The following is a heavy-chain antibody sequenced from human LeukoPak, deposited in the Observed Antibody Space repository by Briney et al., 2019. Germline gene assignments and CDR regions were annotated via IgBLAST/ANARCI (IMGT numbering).Heavy chain of an antibody. CDR3: GRAFPPLRTSSAGDL. Sequence: GGSLRLSCSASGFTFSDYDMNWVRQAPGKGLEWVSSISGLSSYTYYGESVKGRFSISRDNAKNSLYLQMDSLGAEDTATYYCGRAFPPLRTSSAGDLWGQGILVTVSS. D-gene: IGHD3-16*01. J-gene: IGHJ4*02. CDR2: ISGLSSYT. V-gene: IGHV3-21*01. CDR1: GFTFSDYD.